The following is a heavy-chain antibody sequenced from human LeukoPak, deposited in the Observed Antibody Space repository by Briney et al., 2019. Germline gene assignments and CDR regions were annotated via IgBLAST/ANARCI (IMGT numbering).Heavy chain of an antibody. CDR1: GYTFTGYY. CDR2: INPNSGGT. CDR3: ARDFNDSSGYFVGVGFGYYYYYGMDV. Sequence: GASVKVSCKASGYTFTGYYMHWVRQAPGQGLEWMGWINPNSGGTNYAQKFQGRVTMTRDTSISTAYMELSRLRSDDTAVYYCARDFNDSSGYFVGVGFGYYYYYGMDVWGQGTTVTVSS. V-gene: IGHV1-2*02. D-gene: IGHD3-22*01. J-gene: IGHJ6*02.